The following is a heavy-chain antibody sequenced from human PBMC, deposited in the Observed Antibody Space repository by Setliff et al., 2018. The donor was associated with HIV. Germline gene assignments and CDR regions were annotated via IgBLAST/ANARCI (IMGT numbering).Heavy chain of an antibody. D-gene: IGHD2-8*02. CDR3: ARLVVLVPGHMEYYDY. V-gene: IGHV3-7*01. CDR2: IKEDGSEK. CDR1: GFTFSSYW. Sequence: PGESLKISCIASGFTFSSYWMTWVRQAPGKGPECVANIKEDGSEKYYLGSVRGRFTISRDNAKNLVYLQMSSLRAEDTAVYYCARLVVLVPGHMEYYDYWGQGSLVTVSS. J-gene: IGHJ4*02.